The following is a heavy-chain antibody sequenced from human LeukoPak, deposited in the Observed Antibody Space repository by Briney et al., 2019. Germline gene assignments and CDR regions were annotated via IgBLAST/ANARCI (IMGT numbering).Heavy chain of an antibody. D-gene: IGHD2-2*01. CDR3: AKNVPAARTYYFDY. J-gene: IGHJ4*02. CDR1: GFTFSSYG. V-gene: IGHV3-30*02. Sequence: GGSLRLSCAASGFTFSSYGMHWVRQAPGKGLEWVAFIRYDGSNKYYADSVKGRFTISRDNSKNTLYLQMNSLRAEDTAVYYCAKNVPAARTYYFDYWGQGTLVTVSS. CDR2: IRYDGSNK.